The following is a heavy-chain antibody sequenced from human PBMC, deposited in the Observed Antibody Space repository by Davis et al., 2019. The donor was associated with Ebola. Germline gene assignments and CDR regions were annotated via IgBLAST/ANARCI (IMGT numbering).Heavy chain of an antibody. D-gene: IGHD2-21*01. J-gene: IGHJ4*02. V-gene: IGHV1-18*01. CDR1: GYTFTSYG. CDR2: ISSYNGNT. Sequence: ASVKVSCKASGYTFTSYGISWVRQAPGQGLEWMGWISSYNGNTNYAQKLQGRVTMTTDTSTSTAYMELRSLRSDDPAVCYCARTRSDWLDYWGQGTLVTVSS. CDR3: ARTRSDWLDY.